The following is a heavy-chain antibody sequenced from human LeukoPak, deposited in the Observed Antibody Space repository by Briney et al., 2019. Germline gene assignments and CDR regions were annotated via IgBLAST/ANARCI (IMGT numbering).Heavy chain of an antibody. CDR3: ARGLRGVTHPFDY. Sequence: IPSETLSLTCTVSGGSISSYYWSWIRQPPGKGLEWIGYIYYSGSTNYNPSLKSRVTISVDTSKNQFSLKLSSVTAADTAVYYCARGLRGVTHPFDYWGQGTLVTVSS. CDR1: GGSISSYY. CDR2: IYYSGST. J-gene: IGHJ4*02. V-gene: IGHV4-59*08. D-gene: IGHD2-21*02.